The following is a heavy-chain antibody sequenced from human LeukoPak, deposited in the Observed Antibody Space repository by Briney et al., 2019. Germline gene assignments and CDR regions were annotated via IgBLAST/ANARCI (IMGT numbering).Heavy chain of an antibody. CDR1: GFAFSNYG. CDR2: IGSGGGTI. V-gene: IGHV3-48*02. CDR3: ARYTNGFDY. J-gene: IGHJ4*02. D-gene: IGHD1-1*01. Sequence: GGSLRLSCAASGFAFSNYGMSWVRQSPGKGLEWVSYIGSGGGTISYADSVKGRFTISRDNAENSLYLQMNGLRDEDTAVYYCARYTNGFDYWGQGTLATVSS.